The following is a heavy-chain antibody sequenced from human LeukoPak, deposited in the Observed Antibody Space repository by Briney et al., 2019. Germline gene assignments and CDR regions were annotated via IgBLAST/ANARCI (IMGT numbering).Heavy chain of an antibody. D-gene: IGHD5-18*01. CDR3: ARAWDTAMVLDY. J-gene: IGHJ4*02. V-gene: IGHV3-20*04. Sequence: GGSLRLSCAASGFTFDDYDMSWVRQAPGKGLEWVSGINWNGGNTGYADSVKGRFTISRDNSKNTLYLQMNSLRAEDTAVYYCARAWDTAMVLDYWGQGTLVTVSS. CDR2: INWNGGNT. CDR1: GFTFDDYD.